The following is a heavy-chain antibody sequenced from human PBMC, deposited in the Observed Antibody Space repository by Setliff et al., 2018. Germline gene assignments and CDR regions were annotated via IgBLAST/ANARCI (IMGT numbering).Heavy chain of an antibody. V-gene: IGHV3-15*01. J-gene: IGHJ4*02. CDR2: IKSKTDGGTT. Sequence: PGGSLRLSCAASGFTFSNAWMSWVRQAPGKGLEWVGRIKSKTDGGTTDYAAPVKGRFTISRDDSKNTLYLQMNSLKTEDTAVYYCTPTSTVTTSDYWGQGTLVTVSS. CDR1: GFTFSNAW. CDR3: TPTSTVTTSDY. D-gene: IGHD4-17*01.